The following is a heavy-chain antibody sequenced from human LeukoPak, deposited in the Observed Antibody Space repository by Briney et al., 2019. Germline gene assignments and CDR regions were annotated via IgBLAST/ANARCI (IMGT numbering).Heavy chain of an antibody. CDR3: ARVVRSSWFYYYYYMDV. J-gene: IGHJ6*03. CDR1: GFTFGSFG. V-gene: IGHV3-7*01. Sequence: PGGSLRLSCAASGFTFGSFGISWVRQAPGKGLEWLASIKHDGNEIYYVDSVKGRFTVSGDNAKNSVYLQMNSLRAEDTAVYYCARVVRSSWFYYYYYMDVWGKGTTVTVSS. D-gene: IGHD6-13*01. CDR2: IKHDGNEI.